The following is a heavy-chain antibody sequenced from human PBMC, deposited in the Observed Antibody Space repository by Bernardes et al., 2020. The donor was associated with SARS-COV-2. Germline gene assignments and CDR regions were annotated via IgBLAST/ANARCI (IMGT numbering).Heavy chain of an antibody. Sequence: QTLSLTCAISGDSVSTNSAAWNWIRQSPSRGLEWLGRTYYRSKWYNDYADSVKGRFTISRDNAKNTLYLQMNSLRAEDTAVYFCARPLIPQFGGYSSPFDNWGPGTRVTVSS. D-gene: IGHD6-13*01. V-gene: IGHV6-1*01. CDR2: TYYRSKWYN. CDR3: ARPLIPQFGGYSSPFDN. CDR1: GDSVSTNSAA. J-gene: IGHJ4*02.